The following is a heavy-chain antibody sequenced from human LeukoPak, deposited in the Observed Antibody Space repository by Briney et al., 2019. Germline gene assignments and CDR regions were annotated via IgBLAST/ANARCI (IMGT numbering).Heavy chain of an antibody. CDR1: GFTFNSNW. V-gene: IGHV3-7*01. CDR3: ARDKYYARYFDS. CDR2: IKQDGSEK. D-gene: IGHD3-22*01. Sequence: GGSLRLSCVASGFTFNSNWMSWVRQAPGKGLEWVANIKQDGSEKYYVDSVKGRFTISRDNARNSLSLQMNSLRAEDTAVYYCARDKYYARYFDSWGQGTLVTVSS. J-gene: IGHJ4*02.